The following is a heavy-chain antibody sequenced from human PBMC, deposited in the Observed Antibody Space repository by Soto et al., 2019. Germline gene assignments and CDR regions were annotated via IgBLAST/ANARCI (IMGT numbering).Heavy chain of an antibody. D-gene: IGHD1-1*01. CDR2: ISYDGSNK. CDR1: GFTFSSYA. J-gene: IGHJ4*02. CDR3: ARDRTSREMSTTVGY. V-gene: IGHV3-30-3*01. Sequence: QVQLVESGGGVVQPGRSLRLSCAASGFTFSSYAMHWVRQAPGKGLEWVAVISYDGSNKYYADSVKGPFTISRDNSKNTLYLQMTSLRAEDTAVYFCARDRTSREMSTTVGYWGQGTLVTVSS.